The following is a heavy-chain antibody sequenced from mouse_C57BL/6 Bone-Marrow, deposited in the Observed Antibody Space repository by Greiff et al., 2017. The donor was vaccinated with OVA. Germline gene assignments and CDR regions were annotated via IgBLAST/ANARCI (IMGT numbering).Heavy chain of an antibody. CDR2: ISDGGSYT. CDR1: GFTFSSYA. J-gene: IGHJ2*01. D-gene: IGHD2-12*01. CDR3: AREHYCYDSYYFDY. V-gene: IGHV5-4*01. Sequence: EVQRVESGGGLVKPGGSLKLSCAASGFTFSSYAMSWVRQTPEKRLEWVATISDGGSYTYYPDNVKGRFTISRDNAKNNLYLQMSHLKSEDTAMYYCAREHYCYDSYYFDYWGQGTTLTVSS.